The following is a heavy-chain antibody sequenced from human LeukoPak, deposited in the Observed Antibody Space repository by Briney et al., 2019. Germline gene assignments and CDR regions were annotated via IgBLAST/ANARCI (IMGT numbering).Heavy chain of an antibody. Sequence: PGGSLRLSCAASGFTVSSNYMSWVRQAPGKGLEWVSVIYSGGSTYYADSVKGRFTISRDNSKNTLYLQMNSLRAEDTAVYYCAKVGMDCGGDCYPLYYFDYWGQGTLVTVSS. J-gene: IGHJ4*02. CDR3: AKVGMDCGGDCYPLYYFDY. CDR1: GFTVSSNY. V-gene: IGHV3-53*05. CDR2: IYSGGST. D-gene: IGHD2-21*02.